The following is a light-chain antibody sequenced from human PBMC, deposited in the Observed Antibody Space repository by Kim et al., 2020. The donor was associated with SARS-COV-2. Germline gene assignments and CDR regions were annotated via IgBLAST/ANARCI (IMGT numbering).Light chain of an antibody. CDR3: LQDSSYPYT. V-gene: IGKV1-6*01. CDR1: QVIGAD. CDR2: GAS. Sequence: AIQMTQSPSSLSASVGDRVTITCRASQVIGADLNWYQQKSGKAPKLLIYGASSLETGFPSRFDGSGAGTDFTLTISNIQPEDVASYYCLQDSSYPYTFGQGTKLEI. J-gene: IGKJ2*01.